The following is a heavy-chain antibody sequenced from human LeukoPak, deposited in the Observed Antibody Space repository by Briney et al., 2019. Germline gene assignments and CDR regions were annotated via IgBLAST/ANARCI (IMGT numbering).Heavy chain of an antibody. CDR3: AKVAIAAADFDY. V-gene: IGHV3-30*18. J-gene: IGHJ4*02. CDR1: GFTFSDYY. D-gene: IGHD6-13*01. CDR2: ISYDGSNK. Sequence: PGGSLRLSCAASGFTFSDYYMSWIRQAPGKGLEWVAVISYDGSNKYYADSVKGRFTISRDNSKNTLYLQMNSLRAEDTAVYYCAKVAIAAADFDYWGQGTLVTVSS.